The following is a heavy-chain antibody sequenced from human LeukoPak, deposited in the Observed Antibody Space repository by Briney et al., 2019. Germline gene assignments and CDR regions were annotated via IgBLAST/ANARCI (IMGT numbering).Heavy chain of an antibody. V-gene: IGHV3-23*01. CDR1: GFTFSTYA. CDR2: ISGSSDTT. J-gene: IGHJ4*02. D-gene: IGHD5-18*01. Sequence: GGSLRLSSAASGFTFSTYAMSWVRQAPGRGLEWVSAISGSSDTTYYADSVKGRFTISRDNSKNTLYLQMNSMRAEDTAVYYCANREGGYTYDPFDYWGQGTLVTVSS. CDR3: ANREGGYTYDPFDY.